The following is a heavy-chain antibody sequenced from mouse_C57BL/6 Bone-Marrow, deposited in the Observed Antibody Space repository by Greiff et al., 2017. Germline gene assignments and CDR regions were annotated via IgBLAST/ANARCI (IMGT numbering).Heavy chain of an antibody. CDR2: IHPNSGST. Sequence: QVQLQQPGAELVKPGASVKLSCKASGYTFTSYWMHWVKQRPGQGLEWIGMIHPNSGSTNYNEKFKSKATLTVDKSSSTAYMQLSSLTSEDSAVYYCARRRYYGSSYYWGQGTTLTVSS. J-gene: IGHJ2*01. D-gene: IGHD1-1*01. CDR1: GYTFTSYW. V-gene: IGHV1-64*01. CDR3: ARRRYYGSSYY.